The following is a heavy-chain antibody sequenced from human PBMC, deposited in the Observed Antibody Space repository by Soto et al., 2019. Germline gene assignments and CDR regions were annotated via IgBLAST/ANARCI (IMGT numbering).Heavy chain of an antibody. J-gene: IGHJ5*02. Sequence: QVQLVQSGAEVKKPGSSVKVSCKASGGTFSSYTISWVRQAPGQGLEWMGRIIPILGIANYAQKFQGRVTITADKYTSTAYMELSSLRSEDTAVYYCARAVSTYYDILTGPTPLRPWGQGTLVTVSS. V-gene: IGHV1-69*02. D-gene: IGHD3-9*01. CDR1: GGTFSSYT. CDR2: IIPILGIA. CDR3: ARAVSTYYDILTGPTPLRP.